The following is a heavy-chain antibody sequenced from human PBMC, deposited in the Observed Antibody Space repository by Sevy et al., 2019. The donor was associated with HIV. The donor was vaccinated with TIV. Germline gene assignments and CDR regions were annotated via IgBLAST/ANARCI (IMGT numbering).Heavy chain of an antibody. J-gene: IGHJ6*02. D-gene: IGHD4-17*01. Sequence: ASVKVSCKASGGTFSNYGIIWVRQAPGQGLEWMGDIIPFFGTANYAQNLQDRVTITADKSTSTAYMEVSSLRSEDTAVYYCARTNPGDYNYSYYYGMDVWGQGTTVTVSS. V-gene: IGHV1-69*06. CDR1: GGTFSNYG. CDR3: ARTNPGDYNYSYYYGMDV. CDR2: IIPFFGTA.